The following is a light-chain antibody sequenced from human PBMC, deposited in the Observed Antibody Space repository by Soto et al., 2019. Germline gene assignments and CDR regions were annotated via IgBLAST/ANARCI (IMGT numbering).Light chain of an antibody. J-gene: IGKJ3*01. CDR1: QSVSRN. CDR2: GAS. CDR3: QEYSKWPLFT. V-gene: IGKV3-15*01. Sequence: EIVVTQSPDILSVSPGERATLSCRASQSVSRNVAWYQQKPGQAPTLLIYGASSRATGIPARFTGSGSGTEFTLNISSLQSEDFAIYYCQEYSKWPLFTFGPGTKVDVK.